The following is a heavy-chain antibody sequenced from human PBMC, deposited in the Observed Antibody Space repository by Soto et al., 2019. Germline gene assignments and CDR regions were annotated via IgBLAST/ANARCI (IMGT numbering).Heavy chain of an antibody. Sequence: QVQLVQSGAEVKKPGASARVSCKASGYSFTTYYMHWVRQAPGQGLEWVGINNPRSGNTTYAQKFEGRITMTRDSSTTTGYMELSSLTSEDTAFYYRTRYSSVWYGGFDYWGQGTLVTVSP. CDR1: GYSFTTYY. J-gene: IGHJ4*02. D-gene: IGHD6-19*01. CDR3: TRYSSVWYGGFDY. V-gene: IGHV1-46*03. CDR2: NNPRSGNT.